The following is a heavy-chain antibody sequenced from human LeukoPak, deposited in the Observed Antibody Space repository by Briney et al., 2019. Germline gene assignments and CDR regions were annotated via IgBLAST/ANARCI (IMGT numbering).Heavy chain of an antibody. D-gene: IGHD6-19*01. CDR1: GGSISSGSYY. Sequence: SQTLSLTCTVSGGSISSGSYYWSWIRQPAGRGLEWIGRIYTSGSTNYNPSLKSRVTISVDTSNNQYSLKPSSVTAADTAVYYCARDRLVSSGWYKALDDWGQGTLVTVSS. CDR2: IYTSGST. V-gene: IGHV4-61*02. J-gene: IGHJ4*02. CDR3: ARDRLVSSGWYKALDD.